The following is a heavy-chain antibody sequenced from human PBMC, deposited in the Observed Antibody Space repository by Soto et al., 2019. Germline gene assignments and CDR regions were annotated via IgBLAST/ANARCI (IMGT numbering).Heavy chain of an antibody. D-gene: IGHD3-3*01. CDR2: ISAYNGNT. J-gene: IGHJ6*02. CDR3: AGDYDFWSGSVKPYGMDV. V-gene: IGHV1-18*01. Sequence: XSVKVSSNASGYTFTSYAISSVRHSPGQGLEWMGWISAYNGNTNYAQKLQGRVTMTTDTSTSTAYMELRSLRSDDTDVYYCAGDYDFWSGSVKPYGMDVWGQGTTVTVSS. CDR1: GYTFTSYA.